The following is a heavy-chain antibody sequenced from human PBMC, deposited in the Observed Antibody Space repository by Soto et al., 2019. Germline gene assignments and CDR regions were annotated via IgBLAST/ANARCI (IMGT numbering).Heavy chain of an antibody. V-gene: IGHV3-30*18. D-gene: IGHD3-10*01. CDR1: GFTFSSYG. J-gene: IGHJ5*02. Sequence: PGGSLRLSCAASGFTFSSYGMHWVRQAPGKGLEWVAVISYDGSNKYYADSVKGRFTISRDNSKNTLYLQMNSLRAEDTAVYYCAKEAGFGELLSPLLNWFDPWGQGTLVTVSS. CDR3: AKEAGFGELLSPLLNWFDP. CDR2: ISYDGSNK.